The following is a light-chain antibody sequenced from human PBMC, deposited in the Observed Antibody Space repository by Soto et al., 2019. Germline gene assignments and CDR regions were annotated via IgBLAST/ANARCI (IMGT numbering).Light chain of an antibody. J-gene: IGKJ1*01. CDR1: QSVSST. CDR2: GAS. V-gene: IGKV3-15*01. Sequence: DIVMTQSPATLSVSPWERATLSCRASQSVSSTLAWYQQKPGQAPRLLIYGASTRATGIPARFRGSGSGTEFTLTISSLQSEDFAVYYCQQSYNWPWTFGQGTKVDIK. CDR3: QQSYNWPWT.